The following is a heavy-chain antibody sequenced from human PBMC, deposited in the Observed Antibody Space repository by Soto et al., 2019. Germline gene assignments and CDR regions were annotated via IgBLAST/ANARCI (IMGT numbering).Heavy chain of an antibody. CDR3: ARDQEGSGSHWLGYNYYAMDV. V-gene: IGHV3-11*01. D-gene: IGHD3-10*01. CDR1: GFTITDYY. J-gene: IGHJ6*02. CDR2: ISSVGTTT. Sequence: GSLRLSCGASGFTITDYYMSWIRQAPGKGLEWVSHISSVGTTTYYADSVKGRFSISMDNAKNSLYLQMNSLRAEDTAVYYCARDQEGSGSHWLGYNYYAMDVWGQGTTVTVSS.